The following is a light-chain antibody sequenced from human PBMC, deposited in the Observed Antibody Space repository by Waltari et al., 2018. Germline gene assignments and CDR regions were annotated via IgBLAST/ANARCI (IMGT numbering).Light chain of an antibody. CDR3: QSADRSGSQWV. J-gene: IGLJ3*02. Sequence: SYELTQPRSVSVSPGQPARISRSGDELPRHSVWWYQKKAGQAPLMVMYKDNERPSGIPDRFSGSGSGTTITLTISDVQAEDEADYYCQSADRSGSQWVFGGGTKLTVL. CDR1: ELPRHS. CDR2: KDN. V-gene: IGLV3-25*03.